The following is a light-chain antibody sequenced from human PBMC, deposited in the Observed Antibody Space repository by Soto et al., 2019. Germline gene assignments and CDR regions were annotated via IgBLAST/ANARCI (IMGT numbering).Light chain of an antibody. V-gene: IGLV2-11*01. Sequence: QSALTQPRSVSGSPGQSVTISCTGTNSDVGGYNFVSWYQQLPGKAPKLMISAVSQRPSGVPDRFSGSKSGNTASLTISGLQADDEADYFCCSYTASDIWAFGGGTKLTVL. CDR2: AVS. J-gene: IGLJ3*02. CDR3: CSYTASDIWA. CDR1: NSDVGGYNF.